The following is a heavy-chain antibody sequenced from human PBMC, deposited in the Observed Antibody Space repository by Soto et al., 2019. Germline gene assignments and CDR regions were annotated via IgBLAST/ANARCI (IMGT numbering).Heavy chain of an antibody. CDR2: IYSGGST. CDR1: GFTVSSNY. V-gene: IGHV3-66*01. Sequence: GGSLRLSCAASGFTVSSNYMSWVRQAPGKGLEWVSVIYSGGSTYYADSVKGRFTISRDNSKNTLYLQMNSLRAEDTAVYYCARERFLGNWNYGFDPWGQGTLVTVSS. J-gene: IGHJ5*02. CDR3: ARERFLGNWNYGFDP. D-gene: IGHD1-7*01.